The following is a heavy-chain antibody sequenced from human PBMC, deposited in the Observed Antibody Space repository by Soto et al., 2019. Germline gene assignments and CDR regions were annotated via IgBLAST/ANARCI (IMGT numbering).Heavy chain of an antibody. Sequence: QVQLRESGPGLVKSSETLSLTCTVSGASIRSYYWSWIRQPPGRGLEWIGYIYYSGGTNYNPSLKSRVTIPLDTSKSQFSLKLSSVTAADTAVYYCARPWTTRNYDNSYFDLWGRGTLVTVSS. J-gene: IGHJ2*01. CDR1: GASIRSYY. CDR2: IYYSGGT. V-gene: IGHV4-59*01. D-gene: IGHD3-22*01. CDR3: ARPWTTRNYDNSYFDL.